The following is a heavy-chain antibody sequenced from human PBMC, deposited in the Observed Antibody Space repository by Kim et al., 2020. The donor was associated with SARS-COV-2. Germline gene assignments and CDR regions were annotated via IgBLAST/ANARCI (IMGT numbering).Heavy chain of an antibody. D-gene: IGHD6-6*01. CDR1: GYTFTSYG. Sequence: ASVKVSCKASGYTFTSYGISWVRQAPGQGLEWMGWISAYNGNTNYAQKPQGRVTMTTDTSTSTAYMELRSLRSDDTAVYYCARDPLGIAARLLARVAFDIWGQGTMVTVSS. V-gene: IGHV1-18*04. J-gene: IGHJ3*02. CDR2: ISAYNGNT. CDR3: ARDPLGIAARLLARVAFDI.